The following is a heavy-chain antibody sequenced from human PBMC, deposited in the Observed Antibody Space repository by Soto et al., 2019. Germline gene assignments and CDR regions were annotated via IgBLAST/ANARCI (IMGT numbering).Heavy chain of an antibody. Sequence: GGSLRLSCAASAFTFSSYSMNWVRQAPGKGLECVSSISSSSSYIYYADSVKGRFTISRDNAKNSLYLQMNSLRAEDTAVYYCARSYTGMVDSDYWGQGTLVTVSS. V-gene: IGHV3-21*01. CDR2: ISSSSSYI. J-gene: IGHJ4*02. CDR3: ARSYTGMVDSDY. CDR1: AFTFSSYS. D-gene: IGHD5-18*01.